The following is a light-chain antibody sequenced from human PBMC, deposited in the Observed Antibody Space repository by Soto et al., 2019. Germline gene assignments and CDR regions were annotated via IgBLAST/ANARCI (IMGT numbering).Light chain of an antibody. CDR2: ETS. CDR1: SSDFGSYKF. CDR3: FSFTSTNTHV. J-gene: IGLJ1*01. Sequence: QSVLTQPASVSGSPGQSVTISCTGTSSDFGSYKFVSWYQHHPGTVPKVIIYETSKRPSGVSDRFSGSKSGNTASLTISGLQAEDEVDYYCFSFTSTNTHVFGSGTKVTVL. V-gene: IGLV2-23*01.